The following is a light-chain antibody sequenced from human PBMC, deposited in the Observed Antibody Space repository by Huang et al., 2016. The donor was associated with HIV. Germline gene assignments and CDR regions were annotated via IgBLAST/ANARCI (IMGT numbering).Light chain of an antibody. J-gene: IGKJ2*01. V-gene: IGKV3-15*01. CDR2: GAS. CDR1: QSLSTN. CDR3: QQYNNWPPDT. Sequence: EIVMTQSPTTLSVSPGERATLSCRASQSLSTNLAWYQQKPGQAPRLLIYGASTRATGIPARFSGSGYGTEFTLTISSLQSEDFAVYYCQQYNNWPPDTFGQGTKLEIK.